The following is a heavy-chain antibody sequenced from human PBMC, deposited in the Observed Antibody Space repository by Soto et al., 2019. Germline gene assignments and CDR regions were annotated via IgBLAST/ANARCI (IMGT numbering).Heavy chain of an antibody. CDR1: GGTFSSYA. CDR2: IIPIFGTA. J-gene: IGHJ4*02. Sequence: SVKVSCKASGGTFSSYAISWVRQAPVQGLEWTGGIIPIFGTANYAQKFQGRVTITADESTSTAYMELSSLRSEDTAVYYCASTVVVTAILDYFDYWGQGTLVTVSS. D-gene: IGHD2-21*02. V-gene: IGHV1-69*01. CDR3: ASTVVVTAILDYFDY.